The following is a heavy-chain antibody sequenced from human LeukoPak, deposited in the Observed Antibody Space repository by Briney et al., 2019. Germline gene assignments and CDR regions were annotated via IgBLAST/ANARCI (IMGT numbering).Heavy chain of an antibody. CDR3: AKGYADYGADAFDI. D-gene: IGHD4-17*01. J-gene: IGHJ3*02. CDR1: GFTFSHYA. Sequence: PGGSLRLSCAVSGFTFSHYAMSWVRQAPGKGLEWVSTSRGSGGITYYADSVKGRFTISRDQSKNTLYLQMNSLRVEDTAVYYCAKGYADYGADAFDIWGQGTLVTVSS. V-gene: IGHV3-23*01. CDR2: SRGSGGIT.